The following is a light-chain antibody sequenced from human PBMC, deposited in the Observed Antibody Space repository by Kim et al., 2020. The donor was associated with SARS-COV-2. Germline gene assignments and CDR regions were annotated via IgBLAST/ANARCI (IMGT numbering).Light chain of an antibody. CDR1: SCDVGGYNY. CDR3: SSYTSSSTRV. Sequence: GQSITTACTGTSCDVGGYNYVSWYQQHPGKAPKLMIYDVSNRPSGVSNRFSGSKSGNTASLTISGLQAEDEADYYCSSYTSSSTRVFGGGTKLTVL. V-gene: IGLV2-14*03. CDR2: DVS. J-gene: IGLJ3*02.